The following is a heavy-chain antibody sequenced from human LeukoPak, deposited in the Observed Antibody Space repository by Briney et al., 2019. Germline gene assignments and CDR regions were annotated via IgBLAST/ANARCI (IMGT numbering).Heavy chain of an antibody. D-gene: IGHD3-22*01. CDR3: ARGEDSPFDY. CDR1: GFTFSSYE. J-gene: IGHJ4*02. Sequence: GGSLRLSCAASGFTFSSYEMNWVRQAPGKGLEWVSYISSSGSTIYYADSVKGRFTISRDNAKNSLYLQMNSLRAEDTALYYCARGEDSPFDYWGQGTLVTVSS. CDR2: ISSSGSTI. V-gene: IGHV3-48*03.